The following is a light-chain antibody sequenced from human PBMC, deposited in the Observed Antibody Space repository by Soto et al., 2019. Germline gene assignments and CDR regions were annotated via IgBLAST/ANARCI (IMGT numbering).Light chain of an antibody. CDR2: GAS. J-gene: IGKJ4*01. CDR1: QSVTSN. Sequence: EIVMTQSPATLSVSPGERATLSCRASQSVTSNLAWYQQKPGRAPRLLIYGASTRATGIPARFSGSGSGTEFTLTTSNLQSEDFAAYFCQQRSRWPTFGGGTKV. V-gene: IGKV3-15*01. CDR3: QQRSRWPT.